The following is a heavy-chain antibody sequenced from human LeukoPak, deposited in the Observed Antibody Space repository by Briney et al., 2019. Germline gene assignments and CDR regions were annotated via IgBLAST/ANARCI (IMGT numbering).Heavy chain of an antibody. D-gene: IGHD5-18*01. J-gene: IGHJ6*03. V-gene: IGHV4-34*01. CDR2: INHSGST. CDR3: ARGRQVPLQLGPPRRYYYYMDV. Sequence: PSETLSLTCAVYGGSFSGYYWSWIRQPPGKGLEWIGEINHSGSTNYNPSLKSRVTISVDTSKNQFSLKLSSVTAADTAVYYCARGRQVPLQLGPPRRYYYYMDVWGKGTTVTVSS. CDR1: GGSFSGYY.